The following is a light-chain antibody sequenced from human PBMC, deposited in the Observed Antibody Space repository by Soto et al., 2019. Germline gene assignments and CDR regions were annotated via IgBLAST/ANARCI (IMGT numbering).Light chain of an antibody. J-gene: IGLJ1*01. CDR1: NIESKS. CDR3: KVWDTISDHYV. V-gene: IGLV3-21*02. CDR2: VDS. Sequence: SYQLTQPPSVSVAPGQTARITCGGNNIESKSVHWYQQRPGQAPVLVIYVDSDRPSGIPDRFSASTYGNTAALTISRVEAGDEADYYCKVWDTISDHYVFGSGTKVTVL.